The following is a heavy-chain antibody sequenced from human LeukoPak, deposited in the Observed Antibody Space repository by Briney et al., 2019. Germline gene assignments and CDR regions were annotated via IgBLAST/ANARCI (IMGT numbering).Heavy chain of an antibody. CDR3: ASGIYCSGTTCYYYYYYMDV. Sequence: SETLSLTCTVSGGSISAYYWSWIRQPAGKGLEWIGRIYTSGSTNYNPSLKSRVTMSLDTSKNQFSLKLRSVTAADRALYYCASGIYCSGTTCYYYYYYMDVWGKGTTVTVSS. CDR2: IYTSGST. CDR1: GGSISAYY. D-gene: IGHD2-2*01. V-gene: IGHV4-4*07. J-gene: IGHJ6*03.